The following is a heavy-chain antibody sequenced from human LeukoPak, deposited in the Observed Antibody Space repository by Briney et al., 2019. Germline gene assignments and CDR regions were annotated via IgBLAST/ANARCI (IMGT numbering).Heavy chain of an antibody. V-gene: IGHV1-69*13. D-gene: IGHD6-19*01. Sequence: SVKVSCKASGGTFSNYAISWVRQAPGQGLEWMGGIIPIFDTADYAQKFQGRLTITADESTSTAYMELSSLRAEDTAVYYCARDSMVAVAAHYYYYMDVWGKGTTVTVFS. J-gene: IGHJ6*03. CDR1: GGTFSNYA. CDR2: IIPIFDTA. CDR3: ARDSMVAVAAHYYYYMDV.